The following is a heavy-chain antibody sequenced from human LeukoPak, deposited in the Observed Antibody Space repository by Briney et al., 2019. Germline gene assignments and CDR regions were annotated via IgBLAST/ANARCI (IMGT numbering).Heavy chain of an antibody. V-gene: IGHV3-30*02. CDR1: GFTFSSYG. D-gene: IGHD3-10*01. J-gene: IGHJ4*02. CDR2: IRYDGSNK. Sequence: GGSLRLSCAASGFTFSSYGMHWVRQAPGKGLEWVAFIRYDGSNKYYADSVKGRFTISRDNSKNTLYLQMNSLRAEDTAVYYCATIRITMVRGVIVVEYYFDYWGQGTLVTVSS. CDR3: ATIRITMVRGVIVVEYYFDY.